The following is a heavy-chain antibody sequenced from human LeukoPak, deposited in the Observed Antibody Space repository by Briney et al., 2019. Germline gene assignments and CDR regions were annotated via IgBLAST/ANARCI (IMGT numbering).Heavy chain of an antibody. Sequence: ASVEVSCKASGYTFTGYYMHWVRQAPGQGLEWMGWINPNSGGTNYAQKFQGRVTMTRDTSISTAYMELSRLRSDDTAVYYCARDCSGGSCYSDYWGQGTLVTVSS. V-gene: IGHV1-2*02. CDR2: INPNSGGT. CDR1: GYTFTGYY. D-gene: IGHD2-15*01. J-gene: IGHJ4*02. CDR3: ARDCSGGSCYSDY.